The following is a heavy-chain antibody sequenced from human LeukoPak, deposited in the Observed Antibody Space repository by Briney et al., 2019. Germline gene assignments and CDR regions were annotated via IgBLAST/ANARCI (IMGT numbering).Heavy chain of an antibody. CDR2: IYSGGST. V-gene: IGHV3-53*01. CDR1: GFFVSSNY. Sequence: GGSLRLSCAASGFFVSSNYMSWVRQAPGKGLEWVSIIYSGGSTYYADSVKGRFTISRDKSKNTLYLQMNSLRPEDTAVYYCASPWQTNAFDIWGQGTMVTVSS. CDR3: ASPWQTNAFDI. J-gene: IGHJ3*02. D-gene: IGHD1-7*01.